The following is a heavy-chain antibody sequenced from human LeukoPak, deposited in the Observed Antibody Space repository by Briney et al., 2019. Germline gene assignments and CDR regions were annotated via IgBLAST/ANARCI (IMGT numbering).Heavy chain of an antibody. CDR3: ARHAFGVVINNWFDP. D-gene: IGHD3-3*01. Sequence: SSETLSLTCAVSGYSISSGYYWGWIRQPPGKGLEWIGSIYHSGSTYCNPSLKSRVTISVDTSKNQFSLKLSSVTAADTAVYYCARHAFGVVINNWFDPWGQGTLVTVSS. V-gene: IGHV4-38-2*01. CDR1: GYSISSGYY. J-gene: IGHJ5*02. CDR2: IYHSGST.